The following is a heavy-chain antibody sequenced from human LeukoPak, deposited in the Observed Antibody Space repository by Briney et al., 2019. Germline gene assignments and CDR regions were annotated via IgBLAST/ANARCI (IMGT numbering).Heavy chain of an antibody. CDR1: GGSIRSYY. D-gene: IGHD2-2*01. J-gene: IGHJ3*02. CDR3: ARPASYCSSTSCYAFDI. Sequence: SETLSLTCTVSGGSIRSYYWSWIRQPPGKGLEWIGYIFYSGGANYNPSLKSRVTISVDTSKNQFSLKLSSVTAADTAVYYCARPASYCSSTSCYAFDIWGQGTMVTVSS. CDR2: IFYSGGA. V-gene: IGHV4-59*08.